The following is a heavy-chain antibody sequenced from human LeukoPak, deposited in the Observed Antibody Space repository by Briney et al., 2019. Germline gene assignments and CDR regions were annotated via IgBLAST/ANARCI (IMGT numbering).Heavy chain of an antibody. J-gene: IGHJ4*02. CDR3: ARGREAAAGLDY. CDR2: IYYSGST. V-gene: IGHV4-59*01. D-gene: IGHD6-13*01. Sequence: PSETLSLTCTVSGGSISDYYWNWIRQPPGKGLEWIGYIYYSGSTNHNPSLKSRLTISVDTSKTQFSLRLSSVTAADTAVYYCARGREAAAGLDYWGQGTLVTVSS. CDR1: GGSISDYY.